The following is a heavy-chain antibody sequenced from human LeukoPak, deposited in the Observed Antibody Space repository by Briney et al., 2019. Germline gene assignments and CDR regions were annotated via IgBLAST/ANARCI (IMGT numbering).Heavy chain of an antibody. V-gene: IGHV3-23*01. CDR3: AKDLAMIVVGLGDY. Sequence: GGSLRLAWAAAACTVSRYSISSVRQAAGEWLGWVSAIGVMGGSTYYAECGEGRFNIPRDNSKNTLYLQMNSLRDEDTAVYYCAKDLAMIVVGLGDYWGQGTLVTVSS. D-gene: IGHD3-22*01. CDR1: ACTVSRYS. J-gene: IGHJ4*02. CDR2: IGVMGGST.